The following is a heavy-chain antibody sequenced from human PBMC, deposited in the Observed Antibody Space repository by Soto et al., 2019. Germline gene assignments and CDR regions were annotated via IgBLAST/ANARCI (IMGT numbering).Heavy chain of an antibody. D-gene: IGHD3-22*01. CDR1: GFTFSSYA. CDR2: ISGSGGST. Sequence: EVQLLESGGGLVQPGGSLRLSCAASGFTFSSYAMSWVRQAPGKGLEWVSAISGSGGSTYYADSVKGRFTISRDNSKNTLYLQMNSLRAEDTAVYYCASKPNYYDSSGYYDGEGFDCWGQGTLVTVSS. V-gene: IGHV3-23*01. CDR3: ASKPNYYDSSGYYDGEGFDC. J-gene: IGHJ4*02.